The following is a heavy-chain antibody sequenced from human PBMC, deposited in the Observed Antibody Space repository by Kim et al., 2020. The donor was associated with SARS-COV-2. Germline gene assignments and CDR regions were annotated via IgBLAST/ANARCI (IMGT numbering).Heavy chain of an antibody. V-gene: IGHV1-69*04. Sequence: SVKVSCKASGGTFSSYAISWVRQAPGQGLEWMGRIIPILGIANYAQKFQGRVTITADKSTSTAHMELSSLRSEDTAVYYFARDTAMGKIKNPFDYWGQG. CDR1: GGTFSSYA. CDR3: ARDTAMGKIKNPFDY. CDR2: IIPILGIA. J-gene: IGHJ4*02. D-gene: IGHD5-18*01.